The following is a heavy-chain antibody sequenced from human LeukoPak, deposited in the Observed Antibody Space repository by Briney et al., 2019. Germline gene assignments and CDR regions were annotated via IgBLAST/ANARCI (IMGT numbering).Heavy chain of an antibody. J-gene: IGHJ4*02. D-gene: IGHD6-13*01. CDR2: ISSSSSTI. CDR3: ATEPPATAAAGPGDY. V-gene: IGHV3-48*04. CDR1: GFTFSSYS. Sequence: GGSLRLSCAASGFTFSSYSMNWVRQAPGKGLEWVSYISSSSSTIYYADSVKGRFTISRDNAKNSLYLQMNSLRAEDTAVYYCATEPPATAAAGPGDYWGQGTLVTVSS.